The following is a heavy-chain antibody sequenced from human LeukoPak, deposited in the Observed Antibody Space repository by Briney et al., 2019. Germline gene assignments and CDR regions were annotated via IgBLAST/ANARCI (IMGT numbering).Heavy chain of an antibody. J-gene: IGHJ4*02. CDR3: DYYDSSGNFDY. CDR1: GFTFSSYA. V-gene: IGHV3-30-3*01. CDR2: ISYDGSNK. D-gene: IGHD3-22*01. Sequence: GGSLRLSCAASGFTFSSYAMHWVRQAPGKGLEWVAVISYDGSNKYYADSVKGRFTISRDNSKNTLYLQMNSLRAEDTAVYYCDYYDSSGNFDYWGQGTLVTVSS.